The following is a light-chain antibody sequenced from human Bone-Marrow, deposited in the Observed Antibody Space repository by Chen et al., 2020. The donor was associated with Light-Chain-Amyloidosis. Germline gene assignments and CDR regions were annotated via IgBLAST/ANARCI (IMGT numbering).Light chain of an antibody. J-gene: IGLJ3*02. CDR1: SSDVGSYNL. CDR2: EVS. CDR3: CSYAGSSTFE. V-gene: IGLV2-23*02. Sequence: QSALTQPASVSGSPVQSITISCTGTSSDVGSYNLVSWYQQHPGKAPKLMIYEVSKRPSGVSNRFSGSKSGNTASLTISGLQAEDEADYYCCSYAGSSTFEFGGGTKLTVL.